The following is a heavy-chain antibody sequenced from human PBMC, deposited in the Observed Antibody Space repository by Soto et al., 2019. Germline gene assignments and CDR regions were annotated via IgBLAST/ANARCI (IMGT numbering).Heavy chain of an antibody. CDR2: INPSGGST. Sequence: QVQLVQSGAEVKKPGASVKVSCKASGYTFTSYYMHWVRQAPGQGLEWMGIINPSGGSTSYAQKFQGRVTMTRDTSTSTVHMELSGLRSEDTAVYYCARVAGYGGRDYSFDYWGQGPLVTVSS. D-gene: IGHD2-15*01. V-gene: IGHV1-46*01. CDR3: ARVAGYGGRDYSFDY. CDR1: GYTFTSYY. J-gene: IGHJ4*02.